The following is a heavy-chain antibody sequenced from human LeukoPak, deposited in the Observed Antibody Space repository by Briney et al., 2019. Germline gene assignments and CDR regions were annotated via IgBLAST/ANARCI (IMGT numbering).Heavy chain of an antibody. CDR3: ARENFGDYDEVY. D-gene: IGHD4-17*01. CDR1: GGSISSYY. Sequence: QPSETLSLTCTVSGGSISSYYWSWIRQPPGKGLEWIGSIYYSGSTYYNPSLKSRVTISVDTSKNQFSLKLSSVTAADTAVYYCARENFGDYDEVYWGQGTLVTVSS. CDR2: IYYSGST. V-gene: IGHV4-39*07. J-gene: IGHJ4*02.